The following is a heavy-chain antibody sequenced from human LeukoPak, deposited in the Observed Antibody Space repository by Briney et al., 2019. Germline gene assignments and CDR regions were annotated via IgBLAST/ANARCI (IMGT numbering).Heavy chain of an antibody. CDR1: GDSINSLDL. CDR3: AGLVGRYSSGLYYYYFDY. D-gene: IGHD3-22*01. Sequence: SETLSLTCTVSGDSINSLDLWSWVRQPPGKGLEWIGEMYLSGTTHSNPSVKSRVTISIDKSKNQFFLNLSSVIAADTAVYYCAGLVGRYSSGLYYYYFDYWGQGTLVTVSS. CDR2: MYLSGTT. V-gene: IGHV4-4*02. J-gene: IGHJ4*02.